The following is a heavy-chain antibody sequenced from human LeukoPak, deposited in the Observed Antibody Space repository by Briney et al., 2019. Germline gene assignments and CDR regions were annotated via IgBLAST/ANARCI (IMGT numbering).Heavy chain of an antibody. J-gene: IGHJ4*02. CDR3: ARGGTYCSSTSCLYFDY. D-gene: IGHD2-2*01. CDR2: ISSSSSYI. Sequence: GGSLRLSCAASGFTFSSYSMNWVRQAPGKGLEWVSSISSSSSYIYYADSVKGRFTISRDNAKNSLYLQMNSLRAEDTAVYYCARGGTYCSSTSCLYFDYWGQGTLVTVS. CDR1: GFTFSSYS. V-gene: IGHV3-21*01.